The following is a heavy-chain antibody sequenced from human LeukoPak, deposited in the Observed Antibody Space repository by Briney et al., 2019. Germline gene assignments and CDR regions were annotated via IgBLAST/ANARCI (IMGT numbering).Heavy chain of an antibody. Sequence: GGSLRLSCAASGFTFSSYAMRWVRQAPGKGLEWVAVISYDGSNKYYADSVKGRFTISRDNSKNTLYLQMNSLRAEGTAVYYCARSRIDYYYYGMDVWGQGTTVTVSS. CDR2: ISYDGSNK. CDR1: GFTFSSYA. V-gene: IGHV3-30-3*01. CDR3: ARSRIDYYYYGMDV. J-gene: IGHJ6*02.